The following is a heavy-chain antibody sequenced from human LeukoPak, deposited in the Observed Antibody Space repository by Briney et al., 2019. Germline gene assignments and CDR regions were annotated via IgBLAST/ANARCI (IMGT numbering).Heavy chain of an antibody. Sequence: SETLSLTCTVSGGSISSYYWSWIRQPQGKGLEWIGDIYYSGYTNYNPSLKSRVTISVDTSKNQFSLKLRSVTAADTAVYYCARETSQKGAHYMDVWGKGTTVTISS. V-gene: IGHV4-59*01. CDR1: GGSISSYY. CDR3: ARETSQKGAHYMDV. CDR2: IYYSGYT. J-gene: IGHJ6*03. D-gene: IGHD3-16*01.